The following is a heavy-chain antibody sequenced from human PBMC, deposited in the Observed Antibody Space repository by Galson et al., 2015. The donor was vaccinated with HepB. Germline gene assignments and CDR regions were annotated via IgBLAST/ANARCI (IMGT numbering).Heavy chain of an antibody. CDR1: GFTFSSYW. CDR3: ARADSLHYYDSSGSLGN. J-gene: IGHJ4*02. CDR2: INSDGTTT. V-gene: IGHV3-74*01. D-gene: IGHD3-22*01. Sequence: SLRLSCAASGFTFSSYWMNWVRQAPGKGLVWVSRINSDGTTTNYADSVRGRFTISRDNAKNTLYLQMHSLGAEDTAVYFCARADSLHYYDSSGSLGNWGQGTLVTVSS.